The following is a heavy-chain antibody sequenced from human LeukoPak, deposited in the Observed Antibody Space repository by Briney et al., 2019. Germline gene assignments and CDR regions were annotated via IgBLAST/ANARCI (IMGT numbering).Heavy chain of an antibody. CDR1: GLTFSSYA. CDR3: AKNSSSWYSG. V-gene: IGHV3-23*01. CDR2: ISGSGGST. D-gene: IGHD6-13*01. Sequence: GGSLRLSCAASGLTFSSYAMSWVRQAPGKGLEWVSAISGSGGSTSYADSVKGRFTISRDNSKNTLYLQMNSLRAEDTAVYFCAKNSSSWYSGWGRGTLVTVSS. J-gene: IGHJ4*02.